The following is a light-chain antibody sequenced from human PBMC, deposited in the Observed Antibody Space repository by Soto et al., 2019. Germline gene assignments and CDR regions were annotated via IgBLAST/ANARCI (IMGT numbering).Light chain of an antibody. CDR1: QGISNY. CDR2: AAS. Sequence: DIQMTQSPSSLFASVGDKVTITCRASQGISNYLAWYQQKPGKVPKLLIYAASTLQSGVPSRFSGSGSGTDFTLTISSLQPEDVATYYCQKYNSAPRTFGPGTRWISN. CDR3: QKYNSAPRT. V-gene: IGKV1-27*01. J-gene: IGKJ3*01.